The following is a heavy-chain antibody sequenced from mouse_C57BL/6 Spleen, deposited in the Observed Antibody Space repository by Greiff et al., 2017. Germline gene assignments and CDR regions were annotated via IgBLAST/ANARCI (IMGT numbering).Heavy chain of an antibody. CDR2: IDPSVSYT. CDR1: GYTFTSYW. V-gene: IGHV1-50*01. Sequence: QVQLQQPGADLVKPGASVKLSCKASGYTFTSYWMQWVKQRPGQGLEWIGEIDPSVSYTNSNQKFKGKATLTVDTSSSTAYMQLSSLTSEDSAVYYCARQGYFDYWGQGTTLTVAA. CDR3: ARQGYFDY. J-gene: IGHJ2*01.